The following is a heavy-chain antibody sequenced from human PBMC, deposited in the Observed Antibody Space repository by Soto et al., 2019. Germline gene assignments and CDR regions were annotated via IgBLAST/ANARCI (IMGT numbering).Heavy chain of an antibody. D-gene: IGHD2-15*01. Sequence: QVQLVQSGAEVKKPGSSVKVSCKASGGTFSSYTISWVRQAPGQALEWMERIIPIRGIAHYAQKFKGRVTIPADNSTSTAYRELSSLRCEDTAVYYCASVTPVGYWGGGSCYDAYYYYMDVWGKGTTVTGSS. CDR2: IIPIRGIA. CDR3: ASVTPVGYWGGGSCYDAYYYYMDV. J-gene: IGHJ6*03. CDR1: GGTFSSYT. V-gene: IGHV1-69*02.